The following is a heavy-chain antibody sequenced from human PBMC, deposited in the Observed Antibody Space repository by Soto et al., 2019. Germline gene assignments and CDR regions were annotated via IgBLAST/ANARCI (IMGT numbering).Heavy chain of an antibody. V-gene: IGHV3-30*18. CDR2: ISYDGSNK. CDR3: AKILGYCSGGSCPNYYGMDV. Sequence: QVQLGESGGGVVQPGRSLRLSCAASGFTFSSYGMHWVRQAPGKGLEWVAVISYDGSNKYYADSVKGRFTISRDNSKNTLYLQMNSLRAEDTAVYYCAKILGYCSGGSCPNYYGMDVWGQGTTVTVSS. CDR1: GFTFSSYG. D-gene: IGHD2-15*01. J-gene: IGHJ6*02.